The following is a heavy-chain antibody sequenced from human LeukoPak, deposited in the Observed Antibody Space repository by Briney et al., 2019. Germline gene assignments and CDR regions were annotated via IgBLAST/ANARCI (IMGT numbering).Heavy chain of an antibody. CDR1: GFTFSSYG. CDR3: AKLGGITIFGVVNMNYYYMDV. J-gene: IGHJ6*03. CDR2: IRYDGSNK. Sequence: PGGSLRLSCAASGFTFSSYGMHWVRQAPGKGLEWVAFIRYDGSNKYYADSVKGRFTISRDNSKNTLYLQMNSLRAEDTAVYYCAKLGGITIFGVVNMNYYYMDVWGKGTTVTVSS. V-gene: IGHV3-30*02. D-gene: IGHD3-3*01.